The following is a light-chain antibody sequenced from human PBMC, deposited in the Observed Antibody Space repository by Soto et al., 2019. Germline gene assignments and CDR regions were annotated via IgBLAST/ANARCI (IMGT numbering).Light chain of an antibody. CDR1: QSIRSY. Sequence: DIQMTQSPSSLSASVGDRVTITCRASQSIRSYLNWYQQKPAKAPELLIYEATSLQSGVPSRFSGSGSGTDFTLTISSLQPEDFATYYCQQSYTTPFTSAPGTKVDIK. CDR3: QQSYTTPFT. V-gene: IGKV1-39*01. CDR2: EAT. J-gene: IGKJ3*01.